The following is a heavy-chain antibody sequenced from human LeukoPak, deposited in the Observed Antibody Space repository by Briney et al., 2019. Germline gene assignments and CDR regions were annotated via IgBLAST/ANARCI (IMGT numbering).Heavy chain of an antibody. CDR1: GFTFSSYS. J-gene: IGHJ4*02. V-gene: IGHV3-21*01. CDR3: ARPQLGILDY. Sequence: GGSLRLSCAASGFTFSSYSMNWVRQAPGKGLEWVSSISSSSSYIYYADSVKGRLTISRDNAKNSLYLQMNSLRAEDTAVYYCARPQLGILDYWGQGTLVTVSS. CDR2: ISSSSSYI. D-gene: IGHD7-27*01.